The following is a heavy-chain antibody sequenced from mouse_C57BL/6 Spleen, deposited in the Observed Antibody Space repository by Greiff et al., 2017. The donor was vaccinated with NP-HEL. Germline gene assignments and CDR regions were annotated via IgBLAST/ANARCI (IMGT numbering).Heavy chain of an antibody. CDR2: ISSGSSTI. J-gene: IGHJ2*01. CDR1: GFTFSDYG. CDR3: AKDGTTVVAPFDY. V-gene: IGHV5-17*01. Sequence: EVKLMESGGGLVKPGGSLKLSCAASGFTFSDYGMHWVRQAPEKGLEWVAYISSGSSTIYYADTVKGRFTISRDNAKNTLFLQMTSLRSEDTAMYYCAKDGTTVVAPFDYWGQGTTLTVSS. D-gene: IGHD1-1*01.